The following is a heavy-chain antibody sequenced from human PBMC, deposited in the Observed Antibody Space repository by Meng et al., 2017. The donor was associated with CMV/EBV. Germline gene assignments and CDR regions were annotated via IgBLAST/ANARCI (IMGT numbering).Heavy chain of an antibody. V-gene: IGHV4-39*07. CDR1: GGSNSSSSYY. CDR3: ARDPSLRWIDY. Sequence: QLHREESGPGLVKPPETLSSTCTGSGGSNSSSSYYWGWIRQPPGKGLEWIGSIYYSGSTYYNPSLKSRVTISVDTSKNQFSLKLSSATAADTAVYYCARDPSLRWIDYWGQGTLVTVSS. J-gene: IGHJ4*02. D-gene: IGHD4-23*01. CDR2: IYYSGST.